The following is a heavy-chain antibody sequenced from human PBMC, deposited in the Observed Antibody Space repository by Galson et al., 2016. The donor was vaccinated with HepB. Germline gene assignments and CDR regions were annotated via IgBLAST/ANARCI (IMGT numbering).Heavy chain of an antibody. D-gene: IGHD6-13*01. CDR2: VSYSGDT. CDR1: GDSISGYH. Sequence: SETLSLTCIVSGDSISGYHWNWIRQTPGKGLEWIGYVSYSGDTHYNPSLKSRVTISVDTSKNQFSLNLTSVTTADTAIYYCARDFRYSSNLLFDPWGQGILVTVSS. V-gene: IGHV4-59*01. CDR3: ARDFRYSSNLLFDP. J-gene: IGHJ5*02.